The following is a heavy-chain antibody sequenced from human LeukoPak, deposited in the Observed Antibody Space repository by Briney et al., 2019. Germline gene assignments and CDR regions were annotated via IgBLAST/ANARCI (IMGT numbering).Heavy chain of an antibody. CDR1: GGSISSYY. CDR3: ARQIASAGTAGFDF. V-gene: IGHV4-4*07. D-gene: IGHD6-13*01. J-gene: IGHJ4*02. CDR2: IYSTGST. Sequence: SSETLSLTCTVSGGSISSYYWSWIRQPARKGLEWIGRIYSTGSTNYNPSLKSRVTMSLGASKNQFSLRLRSVTAADTAVYYCARQIASAGTAGFDFWGQGALVTVSS.